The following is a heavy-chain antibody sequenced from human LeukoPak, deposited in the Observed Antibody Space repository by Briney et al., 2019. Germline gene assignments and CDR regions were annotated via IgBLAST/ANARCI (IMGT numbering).Heavy chain of an antibody. CDR1: GYTFTGYY. Sequence: ASVKVSCKASGYTFTGYYIHWVRQAPGQGLEWMGWINPNSGDTHYAQKFRGRVTMTSDTSISTAYMDLSRLTSDDTAVYYCARMPLVLQEYCGQGALVTVSS. J-gene: IGHJ4*02. V-gene: IGHV1-2*02. CDR3: ARMPLVLQEY. D-gene: IGHD2-2*01. CDR2: INPNSGDT.